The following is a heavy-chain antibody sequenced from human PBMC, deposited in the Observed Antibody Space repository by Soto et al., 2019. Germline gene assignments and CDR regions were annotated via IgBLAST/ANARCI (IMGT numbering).Heavy chain of an antibody. Sequence: GASVKVSCKASGYTFTSYGISWVRQAPGQGLEWMGWISAYNGNTNYAQKLQGRVTMTTDTSTSTAYMELRSLRSDDTAVYYCARAADIVLVPAAMRWFDPWGQGTLVTVPQ. CDR1: GYTFTSYG. CDR3: ARAADIVLVPAAMRWFDP. J-gene: IGHJ5*02. CDR2: ISAYNGNT. D-gene: IGHD2-2*01. V-gene: IGHV1-18*01.